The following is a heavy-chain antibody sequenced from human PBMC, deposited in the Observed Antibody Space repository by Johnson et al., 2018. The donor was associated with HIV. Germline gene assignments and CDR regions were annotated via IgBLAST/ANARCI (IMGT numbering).Heavy chain of an antibody. V-gene: IGHV3-74*01. J-gene: IGHJ3*02. CDR3: ASSYSESDAFDI. D-gene: IGHD3-10*01. CDR2: ITWTGGNT. Sequence: MLLVESGGGLVQPGGSLRLSCAASGFTFSSYWMHWVRQAPGKGLEWISAITWTGGNTGYADSVTGRFTISRDNSKNTLYLQMNSLRVEDTAVYYCASSYSESDAFDIWGQGTMVTVSS. CDR1: GFTFSSYW.